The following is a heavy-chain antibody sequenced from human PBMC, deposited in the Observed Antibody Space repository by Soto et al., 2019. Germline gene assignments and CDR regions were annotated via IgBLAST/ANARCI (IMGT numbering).Heavy chain of an antibody. V-gene: IGHV3-23*01. Sequence: EVQLLESGGDLVQPGGSLRLSCAASGFTFSSHAMSWVRQAPGKGLEWVSGIGGSGGNTFYADSVMGRFTISRDISKSTLFLHVYSLRPEDTALYFCARHLEYSASSWYGLDVWGRGTTVTFSS. CDR2: IGGSGGNT. J-gene: IGHJ6*04. CDR3: ARHLEYSASSWYGLDV. CDR1: GFTFSSHA. D-gene: IGHD6-6*01.